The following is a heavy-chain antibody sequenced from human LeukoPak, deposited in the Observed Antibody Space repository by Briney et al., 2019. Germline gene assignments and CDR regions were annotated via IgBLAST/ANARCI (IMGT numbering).Heavy chain of an antibody. J-gene: IGHJ3*02. CDR1: GFTLSSYW. V-gene: IGHV3-74*01. CDR2: IKSDGSST. Sequence: GGSLRLACAASGFTLSSYWMNWVRQAPGKGLVWVSRIKSDGSSTSYADSVKGRFTISRDNAKNTLYLQMNSLRAEDTAVYLCARWMSTQWDLAFDIWGQGTMVTVSS. CDR3: ARWMSTQWDLAFDI. D-gene: IGHD1-26*01.